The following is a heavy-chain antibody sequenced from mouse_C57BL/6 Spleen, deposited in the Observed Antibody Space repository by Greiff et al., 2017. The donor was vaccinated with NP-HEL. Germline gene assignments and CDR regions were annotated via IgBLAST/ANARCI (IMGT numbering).Heavy chain of an antibody. CDR2: IWSDGST. CDR3: ARHDGSSPYYYAMDD. J-gene: IGHJ4*01. CDR1: GFSLTSYG. D-gene: IGHD1-1*01. Sequence: VQLVESGPGLVAPSQSLSITCTVSGFSLTSYGVHWVRQPPGKGLEWLVVIWSDGSTTYNSALKSRLSISKDNSKSQVFLKMNSLQTDDTAMYYCARHDGSSPYYYAMDDWGQGTSVTVSS. V-gene: IGHV2-6-1*01.